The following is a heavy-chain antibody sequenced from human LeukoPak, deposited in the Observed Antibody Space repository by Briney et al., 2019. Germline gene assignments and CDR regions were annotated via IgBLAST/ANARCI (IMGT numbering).Heavy chain of an antibody. D-gene: IGHD3-10*01. J-gene: IGHJ5*02. V-gene: IGHV4-34*01. CDR2: INHSGST. CDR3: ARDLGSGSLDP. Sequence: PSETPSLTCAVYGGSFSGYYWSWIRQPPGKGLGWIGEINHSGSTNYNPSLKSRVTMSVDTSKNQFSLKLSSVTAANTAVYYCARDLGSGSLDPWGQGTLVTVSS. CDR1: GGSFSGYY.